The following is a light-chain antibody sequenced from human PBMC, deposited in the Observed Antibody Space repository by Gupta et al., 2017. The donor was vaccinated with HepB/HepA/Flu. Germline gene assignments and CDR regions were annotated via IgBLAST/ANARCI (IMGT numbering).Light chain of an antibody. J-gene: IGKJ1*01. CDR1: QSVLYSSNNKNY. CDR3: QQDDCSPVS. Sequence: DIVMTQSPDSLAVSLGERATINCKSSQSVLYSSNNKNYLAWYQQKPGQPPKLLINWASTRESGVPDRFSGSGSGTDFALTISSLQAEDVAIYYCQQDDCSPVSFGQGTKVEIK. V-gene: IGKV4-1*01. CDR2: WAS.